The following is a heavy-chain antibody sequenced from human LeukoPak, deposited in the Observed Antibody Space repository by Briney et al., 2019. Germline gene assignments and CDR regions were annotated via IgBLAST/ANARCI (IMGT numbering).Heavy chain of an antibody. D-gene: IGHD6-13*01. V-gene: IGHV3-7*01. CDR1: GFTFSSYW. Sequence: GGSLRLSCAASGFTFSSYWMSWVRQAPGKGLEWVANIKQDGSEKYYVDSVKGRFTISRDNAKNSLYLQMNSLRAEDTAVYYCAGLLAAGTTVLFDYWGQGTLVTVSS. J-gene: IGHJ4*02. CDR3: AGLLAAGTTVLFDY. CDR2: IKQDGSEK.